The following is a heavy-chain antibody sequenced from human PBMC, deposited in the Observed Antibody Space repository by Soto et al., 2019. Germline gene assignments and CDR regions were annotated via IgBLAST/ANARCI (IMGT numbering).Heavy chain of an antibody. CDR2: IYYSGST. V-gene: IGHV4-31*03. D-gene: IGHD3-22*01. Sequence: SETLSLTCTVSGGSISSGGYYWSWIRQHPGKGLEWIGYIYYSGSTYYNPSLKSRVTISVDTSKNQFSLKLSSVTAADTAVYYCARDEWYDSSGHIFDYWGQGTLVTVS. J-gene: IGHJ4*02. CDR3: ARDEWYDSSGHIFDY. CDR1: GGSISSGGYY.